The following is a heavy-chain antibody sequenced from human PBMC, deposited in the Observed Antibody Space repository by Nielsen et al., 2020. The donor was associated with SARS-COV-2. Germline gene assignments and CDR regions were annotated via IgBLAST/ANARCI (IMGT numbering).Heavy chain of an antibody. Sequence: WLRQPPGKGLEWVAVIWYDGSNKYYADSVKGRFTVSRDNSKDTLYLQMNSLSAEDTAVYYCARGFRGHYDFWSGLGGMDVWGQGTTVTVSS. CDR2: IWYDGSNK. J-gene: IGHJ6*02. V-gene: IGHV3-33*01. CDR3: ARGFRGHYDFWSGLGGMDV. D-gene: IGHD3-3*01.